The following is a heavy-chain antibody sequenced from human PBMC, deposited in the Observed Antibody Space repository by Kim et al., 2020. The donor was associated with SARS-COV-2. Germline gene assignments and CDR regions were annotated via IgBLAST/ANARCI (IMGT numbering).Heavy chain of an antibody. V-gene: IGHV4-39*01. D-gene: IGHD2-2*01. CDR3: ARHNRLGHCSSSSCPLDY. J-gene: IGHJ4*02. CDR2: IYYSGST. CDR1: DGSISSGDYY. Sequence: SETLSLTCIVSDGSISSGDYYWGWIRQPPGKGLEWIGNIYYSGSTKYNPSLKSRVAISLETSKNQFSLNLSSVTAADTAVYYCARHNRLGHCSSSSCPLDYWGQGTLVTVSS.